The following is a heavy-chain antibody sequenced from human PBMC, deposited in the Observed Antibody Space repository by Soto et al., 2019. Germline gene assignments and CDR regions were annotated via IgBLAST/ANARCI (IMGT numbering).Heavy chain of an antibody. CDR1: GGTFSSYA. CDR3: AGDYQGGMATKNGQYCMDV. J-gene: IGHJ6*02. D-gene: IGHD5-12*01. Sequence: QVQLVQSGAAVKKPGSSVKVSCKASGGTFSSYAISWVRQATGQGLEWMGGLIPIFGTANYAQKFQGRVTITADESKSTAYMELSSVRFEDTAVYYRAGDYQGGMATKNGQYCMDVLGQGTTVTVCS. V-gene: IGHV1-69*01. CDR2: LIPIFGTA.